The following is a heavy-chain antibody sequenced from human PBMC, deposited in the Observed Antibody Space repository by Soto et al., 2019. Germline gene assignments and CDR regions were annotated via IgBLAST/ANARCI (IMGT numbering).Heavy chain of an antibody. J-gene: IGHJ6*02. CDR1: GFTFGDYD. CDR2: LRSKAYVRTT. CDR3: NSGGDNDGRTLRDV. Sequence: GGSLRLSGTTSGFTFGDYDISWIRQAPGKGLEWVGVLRSKAYVRTTHYAASVKGRFTISGDDSISIAYLQMNSLKTEDTAVYYCNSGGDNDGRTLRDVWGQGNTATV. D-gene: IGHD2-15*01. V-gene: IGHV3-49*03.